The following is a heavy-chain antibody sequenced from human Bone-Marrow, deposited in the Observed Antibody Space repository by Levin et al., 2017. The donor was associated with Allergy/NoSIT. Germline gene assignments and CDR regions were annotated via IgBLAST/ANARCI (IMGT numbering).Heavy chain of an antibody. V-gene: IGHV4-38-2*01. CDR3: ARLGRGSYPKIDY. CDR1: GYSISSGYY. D-gene: IGHD1-26*01. J-gene: IGHJ4*02. Sequence: SQTLSLTCAVSGYSISSGYYWGWIRQPPGKGLEWIGSIYHSGSTYYNPSLKSRVTISVDTSKNQFSLKLSSVTAADTAVYYCARLGRGSYPKIDYWGQGTLVTVSS. CDR2: IYHSGST.